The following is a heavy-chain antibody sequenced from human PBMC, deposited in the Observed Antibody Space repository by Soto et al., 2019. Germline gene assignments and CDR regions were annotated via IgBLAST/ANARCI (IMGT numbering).Heavy chain of an antibody. Sequence: GGSLRLSCAASGFTFSAYAMSWVRQAPGKGQEWVSAISGTSPSTYYADSVQGRITISRDSSRKTLILQMNTLRAEDKTVYYIARVEFGELSFDYWGQGTLVTVSS. D-gene: IGHD3-10*01. V-gene: IGHV3-23*01. J-gene: IGHJ4*02. CDR3: ARVEFGELSFDY. CDR1: GFTFSAYA. CDR2: ISGTSPST.